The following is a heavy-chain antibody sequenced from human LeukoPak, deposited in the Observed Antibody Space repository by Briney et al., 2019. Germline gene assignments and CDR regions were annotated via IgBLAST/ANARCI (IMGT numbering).Heavy chain of an antibody. CDR1: EFTFNNYG. D-gene: IGHD4-23*01. J-gene: IGHJ2*01. Sequence: PGGSLRLSCAASEFTFNNYGMSWVRQAPGKVLEWVSSISSSSTYIFYADSVKGRFTISRDSSKNTLYLQMSSLRDEDTAVYYCAKNNDYGGSYWYFDLWGRGTLVTVSS. V-gene: IGHV3-21*01. CDR2: ISSSSTYI. CDR3: AKNNDYGGSYWYFDL.